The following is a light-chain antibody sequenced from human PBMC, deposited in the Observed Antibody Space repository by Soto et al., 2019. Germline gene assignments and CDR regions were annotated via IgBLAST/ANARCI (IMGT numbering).Light chain of an antibody. V-gene: IGKV3-20*01. J-gene: IGKJ1*01. CDR3: QQYCSSPFT. Sequence: DIVWTQSPGSRSLSPGERATLSCRASKNVPSSLLAWYQQKPGEAPRLLIYGASSRATGIPDRFSGSGSGAYFTLTIGRVDPEDGAVYYWQQYCSSPFTFGQGTTVEIK. CDR1: KNVPSSL. CDR2: GAS.